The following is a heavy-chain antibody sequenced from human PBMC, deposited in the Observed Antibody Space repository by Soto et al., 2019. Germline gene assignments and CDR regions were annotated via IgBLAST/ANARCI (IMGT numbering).Heavy chain of an antibody. D-gene: IGHD3-3*01. Sequence: QVQLQQWGAGLLKPSETLSLTCAVYGGSFSGYYWSWIRQPPGKGLEWIGEINHSGSTNYNPSLKSRVTISVDTSKNQFSLKLSSVTAADTAVYYCARGRGVTIFGVVIIKEGNFDYWGQGTLVTVSS. J-gene: IGHJ4*02. CDR1: GGSFSGYY. CDR2: INHSGST. CDR3: ARGRGVTIFGVVIIKEGNFDY. V-gene: IGHV4-34*01.